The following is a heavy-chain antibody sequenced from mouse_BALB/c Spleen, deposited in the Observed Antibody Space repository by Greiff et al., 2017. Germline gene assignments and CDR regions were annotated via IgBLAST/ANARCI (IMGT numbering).Heavy chain of an antibody. CDR3: ARYDGCTYAMDY. CDR1: GYTFTNYW. Sequence: VQRVESGAELVRPGTSVKLSCKAAGYTFTNYWIGWVKQRPGHGLEWIGDIYPGGGYTNYNEKFKGKATLTADTSSSTAYMQLSSLTSEDSAIYYCARYDGCTYAMDYWGQGTSVTVSS. V-gene: IGHV1-63*02. J-gene: IGHJ4*01. D-gene: IGHD2-3*01. CDR2: IYPGGGYT.